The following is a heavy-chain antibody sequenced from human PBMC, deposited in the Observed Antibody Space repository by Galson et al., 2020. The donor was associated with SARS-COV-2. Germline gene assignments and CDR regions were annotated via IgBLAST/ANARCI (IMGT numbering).Heavy chain of an antibody. J-gene: IGHJ4*02. CDR1: GSTFSSYA. D-gene: IGHD1-26*01. V-gene: IGHV3-30*04. CDR3: ERMYSGSYFGHVDY. Sequence: GGSMRLSCAASGSTFSSYAMHWVRQAPGKGLEWVAVISSDGSNKYYADSVKGRFTISRDNSKNTLYLQMNSLRAEDTAVYYCERMYSGSYFGHVDYWGQGTLVTVSS. CDR2: ISSDGSNK.